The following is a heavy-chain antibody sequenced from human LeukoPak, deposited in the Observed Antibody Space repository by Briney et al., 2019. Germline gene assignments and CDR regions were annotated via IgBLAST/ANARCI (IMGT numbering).Heavy chain of an antibody. CDR3: ARSISPFSEQWLVRYNWFDP. J-gene: IGHJ5*02. CDR1: GYTFTSYG. Sequence: ASVKVSCKASGYTFTSYGINWVRQATGQGLEWMGWMNPNSGNTGYAQKFQGRVTITADKSTSTAYMELSSLRSEDTAVYYCARSISPFSEQWLVRYNWFDPWGQGTLVTVSS. V-gene: IGHV1-8*03. D-gene: IGHD6-19*01. CDR2: MNPNSGNT.